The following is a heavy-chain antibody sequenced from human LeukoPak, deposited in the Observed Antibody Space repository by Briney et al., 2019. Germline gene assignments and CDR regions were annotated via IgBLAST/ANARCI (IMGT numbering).Heavy chain of an antibody. CDR1: GGSICSYY. D-gene: IGHD6-6*01. CDR2: IYYSGST. Sequence: SETLSLTCTVSGGSICSYYWSWIRQPPGKGLEWIGYIYYSGSTNYNPSLKSRVTISVDTSKNQFSLKLSSVTAADTAVYYCARERVYGTEYSSQGGFDIWGQGTMVTVSS. CDR3: ARERVYGTEYSSQGGFDI. V-gene: IGHV4-59*01. J-gene: IGHJ3*02.